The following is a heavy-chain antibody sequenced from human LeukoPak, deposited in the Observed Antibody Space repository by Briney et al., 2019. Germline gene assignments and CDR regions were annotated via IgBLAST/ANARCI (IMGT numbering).Heavy chain of an antibody. CDR1: GFTFRNFW. Sequence: GGSLRLSCAASGFTFRNFWMTWVRQAPGKGLVWVSRINHDGSSTNYADSVKGRFTISRDNAKNTVFLQMNSLRAEDTAVYYCVRDWGYDSSGYWQKYFDTWGQGTLVTVSS. CDR2: INHDGSST. V-gene: IGHV3-74*01. J-gene: IGHJ4*02. D-gene: IGHD3-22*01. CDR3: VRDWGYDSSGYWQKYFDT.